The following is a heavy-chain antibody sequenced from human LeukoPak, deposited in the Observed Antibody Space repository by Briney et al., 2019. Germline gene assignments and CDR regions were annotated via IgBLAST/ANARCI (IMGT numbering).Heavy chain of an antibody. CDR3: ALLAVASDFDY. CDR1: GFMFRRFE. D-gene: IGHD6-19*01. Sequence: GGSLRLSCAASGFMFRRFEMYWVRQATGKGLEWIAYISSGSITMYYADSVKGRFTISRDDAKNSLFLQMNSLRAEDTAVYYCALLAVASDFDYWGQGALVTVSS. V-gene: IGHV3-48*03. J-gene: IGHJ4*02. CDR2: ISSGSITM.